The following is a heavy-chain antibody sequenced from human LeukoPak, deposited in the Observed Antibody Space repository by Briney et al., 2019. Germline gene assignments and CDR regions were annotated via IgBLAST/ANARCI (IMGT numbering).Heavy chain of an antibody. CDR3: ARDGDSIRTRTYYYYGMDV. Sequence: PGGSLRLSCAASGFTFSSYGMHWVRQAPGKGLEWVAVIWYDGSNKYYADSVKGRFTISRDNSKNTLYLQMNSLRAEDTAVYYCARDGDSIRTRTYYYYGMDVWGQGTTVTVSS. D-gene: IGHD1/OR15-1a*01. V-gene: IGHV3-33*08. J-gene: IGHJ6*02. CDR2: IWYDGSNK. CDR1: GFTFSSYG.